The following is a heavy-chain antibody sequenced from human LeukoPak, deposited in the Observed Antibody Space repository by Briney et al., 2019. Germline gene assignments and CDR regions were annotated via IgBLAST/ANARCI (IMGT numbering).Heavy chain of an antibody. J-gene: IGHJ6*03. D-gene: IGHD2-2*02. CDR2: ISAYNGNT. CDR3: ARVAGRYCSSTSCYTHYYYYMDV. CDR1: GYTFTSYG. V-gene: IGHV1-18*01. Sequence: GASVKVSCKASGYTFTSYGISWVRQAPGQGLEWMGWISAYNGNTNYAQKLQGRVTMTTDTSTSTAYMELRSLRSDDTAVYYCARVAGRYCSSTSCYTHYYYYMDVWGKGTTVTVSS.